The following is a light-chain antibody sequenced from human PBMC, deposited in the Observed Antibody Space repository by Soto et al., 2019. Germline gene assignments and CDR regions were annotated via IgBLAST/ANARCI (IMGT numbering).Light chain of an antibody. CDR3: SSYAGGNNWV. J-gene: IGLJ3*02. CDR1: SSDVGGYNY. V-gene: IGLV2-11*01. Sequence: QSALTQPRSVSGSPGQSVTISCTGTSSDVGGYNYVSWYQQHPGKAPKLMIYDVNQRPSGVPDRFSGSKSGNTASLTVSGLQAEDEANYYCSSYAGGNNWVFGGGTKVTVL. CDR2: DVN.